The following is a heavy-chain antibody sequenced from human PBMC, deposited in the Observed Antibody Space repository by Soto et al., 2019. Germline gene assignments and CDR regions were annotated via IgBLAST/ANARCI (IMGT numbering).Heavy chain of an antibody. J-gene: IGHJ3*02. V-gene: IGHV5-51*01. Sequence: GESLKISCKGSGYSFTSYWIGWVRQMPGKGLEWMGIIYPGDSDTRYSPSFQGQVTISADKSISTAYLQWSSLKASDTAMYYCARPPLAMDQQPPCLLAICGQGTMVPGSS. CDR3: ARPPLAMDQQPPCLLAI. CDR2: IYPGDSDT. CDR1: GYSFTSYW. D-gene: IGHD5-18*01.